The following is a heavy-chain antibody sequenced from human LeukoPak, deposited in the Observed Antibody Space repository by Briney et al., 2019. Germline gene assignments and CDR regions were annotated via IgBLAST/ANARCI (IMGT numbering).Heavy chain of an antibody. J-gene: IGHJ4*02. D-gene: IGHD2-2*01. Sequence: GESLKISFKGSGYSFTSYWIGWVRQMPGKGLEWMGIIYPGDSDTRYSPSFQGQVTISADKSISTAYLQWSSLKASDTAMYYCARRYCSSTSCGYFDYWGQGTLVTVSS. CDR2: IYPGDSDT. V-gene: IGHV5-51*01. CDR3: ARRYCSSTSCGYFDY. CDR1: GYSFTSYW.